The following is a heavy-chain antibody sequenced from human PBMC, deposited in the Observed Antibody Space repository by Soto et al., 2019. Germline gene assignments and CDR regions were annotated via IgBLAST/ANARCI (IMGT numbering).Heavy chain of an antibody. CDR2: IYHSGST. D-gene: IGHD2-2*01. V-gene: IGHV4-30-2*01. CDR1: CGSISMGGYS. J-gene: IGHJ6*02. CDR3: ARLVGSRYYYYYGMDV. Sequence: TLSLSFAVSCGSISMGGYSCGWILQPPGKGLEWIGYIYHSGSTYYNPSLKSRVTISVDRSKNQFSLKLSSVTAADTAVYYCARLVGSRYYYYYGMDVWGQGTTVTVSS.